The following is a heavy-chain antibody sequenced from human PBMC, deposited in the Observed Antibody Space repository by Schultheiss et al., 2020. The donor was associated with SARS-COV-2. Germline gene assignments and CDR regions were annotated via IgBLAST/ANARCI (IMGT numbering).Heavy chain of an antibody. CDR2: INHSGST. Sequence: SETLSLTCAVSGYSISSGYYWGWIRQPPGKGLEWIGEINHSGSTNYNPSLKSRVTISVDTSKNQFSLKLSSVTAVDTAVYYCARKSGYSSGWYDYWGQGTLVTVSS. CDR1: GYSISSGYY. V-gene: IGHV4-38-2*01. CDR3: ARKSGYSSGWYDY. D-gene: IGHD6-19*01. J-gene: IGHJ4*02.